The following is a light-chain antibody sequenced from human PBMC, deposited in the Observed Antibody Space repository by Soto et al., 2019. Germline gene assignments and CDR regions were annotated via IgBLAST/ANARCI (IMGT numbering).Light chain of an antibody. CDR2: SAS. CDR1: QSISDT. CDR3: QQYGNSPRT. J-gene: IGKJ1*01. V-gene: IGKV3-15*01. Sequence: EIVMTQSPATLSVSPGGRATLSCRASQSISDTLAWYQQKPGQAPRLLIYSASRGATGFPARFSGSGSGTDFTLTISRLEPEDFAVYYCQQYGNSPRTFGQGTKVDIK.